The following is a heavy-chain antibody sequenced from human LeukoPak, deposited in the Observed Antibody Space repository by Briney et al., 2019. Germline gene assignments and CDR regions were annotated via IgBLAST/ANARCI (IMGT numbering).Heavy chain of an antibody. V-gene: IGHV1-69*05. D-gene: IGHD5-24*01. Sequence: SVKVSCKASGYTFTSYGISWVRQAPGQGLEWMGGIIPIFGTANYAQKFQGRVTITTDESTSTAYMELSSLRSEDTAVYYCARGEGYNYHDAFDIWGQGTMVTVSS. J-gene: IGHJ3*02. CDR1: GYTFTSYG. CDR2: IIPIFGTA. CDR3: ARGEGYNYHDAFDI.